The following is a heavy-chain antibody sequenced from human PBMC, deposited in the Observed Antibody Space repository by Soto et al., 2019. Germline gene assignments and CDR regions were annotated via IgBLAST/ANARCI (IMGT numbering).Heavy chain of an antibody. CDR3: ARVSRAREYPVDY. CDR2: INHSGST. V-gene: IGHV4-34*01. CDR1: GGSFSGYY. D-gene: IGHD1-26*01. Sequence: SETLSLTCAVYGGSFSGYYWSWIRQPPGKGLEWIGEINHSGSTNYNPSLKSRVTISVDTSKNQFSLKLSSVTAADTAVYYCARVSRAREYPVDYWGQGXLVTVYS. J-gene: IGHJ4*02.